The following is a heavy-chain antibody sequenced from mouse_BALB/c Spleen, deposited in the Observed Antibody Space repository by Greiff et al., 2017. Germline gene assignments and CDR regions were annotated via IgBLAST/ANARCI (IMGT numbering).Heavy chain of an antibody. CDR2: IDPANGNT. CDR3: AMEYGNYVGFAY. D-gene: IGHD2-10*02. J-gene: IGHJ3*01. CDR1: GFNIKDTY. Sequence: EVQLQQSGAELVKPGASVKLSCTASGFNIKDTYMHWVKQRPEQGLEWIGRIDPANGNTKYDPKFQGKATITADTSSNTAYLQLSSLTSEDTAVYYCAMEYGNYVGFAYWGQGTLVTVSA. V-gene: IGHV14-3*02.